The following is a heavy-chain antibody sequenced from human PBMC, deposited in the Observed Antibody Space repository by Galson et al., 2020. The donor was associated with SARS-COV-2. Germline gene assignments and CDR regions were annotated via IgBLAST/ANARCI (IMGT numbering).Heavy chain of an antibody. J-gene: IGHJ4*02. CDR1: RFSFTASA. Sequence: SVKVSCKTSRFSFTASAVQWVRQARAQRLEWIGWIDVDSGKKNYAQKFQERVTITRDMSTSTAYMEISSLRSEDTAVYYCAAFVGNNPAYWGQGTLVTVSS. CDR3: AAFVGNNPAY. CDR2: IDVDSGKK. V-gene: IGHV1-58*01. D-gene: IGHD1-26*01.